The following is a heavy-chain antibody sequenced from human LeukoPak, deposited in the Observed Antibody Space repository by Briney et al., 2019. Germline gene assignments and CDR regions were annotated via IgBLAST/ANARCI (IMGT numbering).Heavy chain of an antibody. CDR2: INHSGST. CDR3: ARTYCGGDCRGYYYHYYMDV. Sequence: SETLSLTCAVYGGSFSGYYWSWIRQPPGRGLEWIGEINHSGSTNYNPSLKSRVTISVDTSKNQFSLKLSSVTAADTAVYYCARTYCGGDCRGYYYHYYMDVWGKGTTVTISS. CDR1: GGSFSGYY. V-gene: IGHV4-34*01. D-gene: IGHD2-21*02. J-gene: IGHJ6*03.